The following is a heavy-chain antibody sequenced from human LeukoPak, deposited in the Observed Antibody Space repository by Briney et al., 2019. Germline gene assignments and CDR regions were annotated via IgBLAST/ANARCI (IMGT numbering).Heavy chain of an antibody. CDR1: GFTFSTYT. Sequence: GGSLRLSCAASGFTFSTYTMNWVRQAPGKGLEWVSSITSSSNYIYYADSVRGRFTISRDNSKNTLYLQMNSLRAEDAAVYFCAKAPVTSCRGAYCYPFDSWGQGTLVTVSS. D-gene: IGHD2-21*01. CDR3: AKAPVTSCRGAYCYPFDS. CDR2: ITSSSNYI. V-gene: IGHV3-21*04. J-gene: IGHJ4*02.